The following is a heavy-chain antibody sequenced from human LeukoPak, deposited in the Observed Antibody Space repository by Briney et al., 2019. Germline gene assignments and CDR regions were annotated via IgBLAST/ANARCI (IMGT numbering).Heavy chain of an antibody. Sequence: PGGSLRLSCATAGFTFSTFGIHWVRQTPGKELEWAAAIQSDGSKQYYGDSVKGRFTISRDSSKNTVYLQMNSLRDEDTAVYYCARDVDTSSHSSQLDPWGQGTLVTVSS. J-gene: IGHJ5*02. CDR1: GFTFSTFG. V-gene: IGHV3-33*01. CDR2: IQSDGSKQ. D-gene: IGHD5-18*01. CDR3: ARDVDTSSHSSQLDP.